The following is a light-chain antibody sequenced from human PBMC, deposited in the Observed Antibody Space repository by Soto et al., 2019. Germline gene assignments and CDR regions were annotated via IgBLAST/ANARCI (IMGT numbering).Light chain of an antibody. Sequence: EIELTQSPGTLSLSPGERATLSCRASQSVSSSYLAWYQQKPGPAPRLLIYGASSRATGIPDRFSGSGSGTEFTLTISRLEPEDFAVYYCQQYAGSRTFGQGTKVDIK. CDR3: QQYAGSRT. V-gene: IGKV3-20*01. CDR1: QSVSSSY. J-gene: IGKJ1*01. CDR2: GAS.